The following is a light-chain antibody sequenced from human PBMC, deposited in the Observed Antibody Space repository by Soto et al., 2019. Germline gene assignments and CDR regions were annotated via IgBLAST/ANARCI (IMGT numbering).Light chain of an antibody. J-gene: IGKJ1*01. CDR2: RAS. Sequence: DVQMTQSPSTLSASVGDRVTITCRASQNINSDLAWYQQKPGKAPQLLIYRASSLESGVPSRFSGSGSGTEFPLNITSLQPDDFATYYCQQHNNYWTFGHGTRVDIK. CDR1: QNINSD. CDR3: QQHNNYWT. V-gene: IGKV1-5*03.